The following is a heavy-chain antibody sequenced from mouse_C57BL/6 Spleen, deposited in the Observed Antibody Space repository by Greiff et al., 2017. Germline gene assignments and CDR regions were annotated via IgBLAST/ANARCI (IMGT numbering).Heavy chain of an antibody. CDR3: AIYYGSEGYYAMDY. V-gene: IGHV1-74*01. D-gene: IGHD1-1*01. J-gene: IGHJ4*01. CDR1: GYTFTSYW. Sequence: QVQLQQPGAELVKPGASVKVSCKASGYTFTSYWMHWVKQRPGQGLEWIGRIHPSDSDTNYNQKFKGKATLTVDKSYSTAYMQLSSLTSEDSAVYFCAIYYGSEGYYAMDYWGQGTSVTVSS. CDR2: IHPSDSDT.